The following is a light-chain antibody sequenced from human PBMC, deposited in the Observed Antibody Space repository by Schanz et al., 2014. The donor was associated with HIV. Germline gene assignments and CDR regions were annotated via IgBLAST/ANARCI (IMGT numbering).Light chain of an antibody. V-gene: IGLV2-14*03. CDR3: SSYTSSSTWV. Sequence: QSALTQPASVSGTPGQSITISCTGSSSDVGGYNYVSWYQQHPDKAPKLMIYYVSDRPSGVSNRFSGSKSGNTASLTISGLQAEDEADYYCSSYTSSSTWVFGGGTKVTVL. J-gene: IGLJ3*02. CDR1: SSDVGGYNY. CDR2: YVS.